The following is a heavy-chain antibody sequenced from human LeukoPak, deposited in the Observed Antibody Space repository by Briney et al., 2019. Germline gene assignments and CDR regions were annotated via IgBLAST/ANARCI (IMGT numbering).Heavy chain of an antibody. CDR3: ARDLAWGAA. D-gene: IGHD1-26*01. CDR2: ITSTSNYI. CDR1: GFTFSSST. Sequence: SGGSLRLSCAASGFTFSSSTMSWVRQAPGKGLEWVSSITSTSNYIYYTDSLKGRFTISRDNAKNSLYLQMNSLRAEDTAVYYCARDLAWGAAWGQGTLVTVSS. V-gene: IGHV3-21*01. J-gene: IGHJ5*02.